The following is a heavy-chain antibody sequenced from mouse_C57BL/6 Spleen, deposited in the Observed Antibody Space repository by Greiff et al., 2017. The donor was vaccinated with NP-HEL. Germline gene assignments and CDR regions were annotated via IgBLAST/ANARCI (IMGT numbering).Heavy chain of an antibody. CDR3: ARGYGSSYWYFDV. D-gene: IGHD1-1*01. CDR2: IYPRSGNT. CDR1: GYTFTSYG. V-gene: IGHV1-81*01. J-gene: IGHJ1*03. Sequence: QVQLKESGAELARPGASVKLSCKASGYTFTSYGISWVKQRTGQGLEWIGEIYPRSGNTYYNEKFKGKATLTADKSSSTAYMELRSLTSEDSAVDFCARGYGSSYWYFDVWGTGTTVTVSS.